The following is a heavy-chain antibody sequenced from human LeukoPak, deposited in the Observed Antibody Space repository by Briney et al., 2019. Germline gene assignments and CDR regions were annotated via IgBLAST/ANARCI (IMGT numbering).Heavy chain of an antibody. CDR3: AKEYSEYYRDTSGYFGSFDY. CDR1: GLTFSSYA. J-gene: IGHJ4*02. V-gene: IGHV3-23*01. Sequence: PGGSLRLSCAASGLTFSSYAMSCVRQAPGKGLEWVSGISGSGGSTYDADSVQGRFTVSRDNSKNTLYLQMNSLRPEDTAMYYCAKEYSEYYRDTSGYFGSFDYWGQGTLVTVSS. CDR2: ISGSGGST. D-gene: IGHD3-22*01.